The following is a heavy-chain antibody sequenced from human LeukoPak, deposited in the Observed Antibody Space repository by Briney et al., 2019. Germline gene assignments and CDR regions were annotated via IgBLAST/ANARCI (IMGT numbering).Heavy chain of an antibody. J-gene: IGHJ6*02. CDR3: ARDPPPGIAAAGTHYGMDV. D-gene: IGHD6-13*01. V-gene: IGHV1-3*01. Sequence: GASVKVSCKTSGYTFTSYGMYWVRQAPGQRLEWMAWINGGNDDAKYSQKFQGRVTITADESTSTAYMELSSLRSEDTAVYYCARDPPPGIAAAGTHYGMDVWGQGTTVTVSS. CDR1: GYTFTSYG. CDR2: INGGNDDA.